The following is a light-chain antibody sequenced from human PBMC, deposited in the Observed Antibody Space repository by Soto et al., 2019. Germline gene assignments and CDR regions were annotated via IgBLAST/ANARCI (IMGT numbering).Light chain of an antibody. V-gene: IGKV3-11*01. Sequence: IVLAQTPGTLSLSPGARATLSCRASQSISNYLAWYQQKPGQAPKLLIYDASTRATGIPARFSGSGSGTDFTLTISSLEPEDFAVYYCQHRNPSWTFGRGTKVDIK. CDR3: QHRNPSWT. CDR2: DAS. J-gene: IGKJ1*01. CDR1: QSISNY.